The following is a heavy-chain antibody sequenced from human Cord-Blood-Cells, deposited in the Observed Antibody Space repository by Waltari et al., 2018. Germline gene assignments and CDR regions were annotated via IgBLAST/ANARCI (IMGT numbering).Heavy chain of an antibody. V-gene: IGHV1-2*02. D-gene: IGHD5-18*01. CDR2: NHPDRGGT. J-gene: IGHJ4*02. Sequence: QVQLVQSGAEVKKPGASVKVSCKASGYTFTGYYMHWVRQAPGQGLEWRGWNHPDRGGTNYAQKFQGRVTMTRDTSISTAYMELSRLRSDDTAVYYCARDGVYSYGDYWGQGTLVTVSS. CDR3: ARDGVYSYGDY. CDR1: GYTFTGYY.